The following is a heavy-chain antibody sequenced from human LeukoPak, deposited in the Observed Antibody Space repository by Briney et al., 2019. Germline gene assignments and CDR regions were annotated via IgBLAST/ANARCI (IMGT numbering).Heavy chain of an antibody. Sequence: GGSLRLSCAASGFTFSSYAVSWVRQASGKGLEWVSAISGSGGSTYYADSVKGRFTISRDNSKNTLYLQMNRLRAEDTAVYYCAKDQYYDSSGYLDYWGQGTLATVSS. D-gene: IGHD3-22*01. J-gene: IGHJ4*02. V-gene: IGHV3-23*01. CDR1: GFTFSSYA. CDR2: ISGSGGST. CDR3: AKDQYYDSSGYLDY.